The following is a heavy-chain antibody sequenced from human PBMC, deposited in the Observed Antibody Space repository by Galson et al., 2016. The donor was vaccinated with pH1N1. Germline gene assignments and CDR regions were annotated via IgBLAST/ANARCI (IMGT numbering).Heavy chain of an antibody. D-gene: IGHD3-22*01. CDR1: GGTFGSYG. CDR3: AREDYYDTDLSDWYFDL. Sequence: SVKVSCKASGGTFGSYGINWVRQAPGQGLEWMGGIIPIFNTAKYAQNFQGRVTITADESTTTAYSELSSLRSEDTAAYFCAREDYYDTDLSDWYFDLWGRGTLLTVSS. J-gene: IGHJ2*01. V-gene: IGHV1-69*13. CDR2: IIPIFNTA.